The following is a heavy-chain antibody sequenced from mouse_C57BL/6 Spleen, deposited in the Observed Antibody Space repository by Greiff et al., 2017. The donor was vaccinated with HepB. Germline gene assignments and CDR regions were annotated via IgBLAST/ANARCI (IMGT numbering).Heavy chain of an antibody. CDR2: IDPSDSYT. Sequence: QVQLKQPGAELVKPGASVKLSCKASGYTFTSYWMQWVKQRPGQGLEWIGEIDPSDSYTNYNQKFKGKATLTVDTSSSTAYMQLSSLTSEDSAVYYCASTTVPDYWGQGTTLTVSS. J-gene: IGHJ2*01. CDR3: ASTTVPDY. CDR1: GYTFTSYW. D-gene: IGHD1-1*01. V-gene: IGHV1-50*01.